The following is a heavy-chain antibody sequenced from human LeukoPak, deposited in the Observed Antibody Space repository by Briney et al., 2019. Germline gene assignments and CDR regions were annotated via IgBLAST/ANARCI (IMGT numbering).Heavy chain of an antibody. D-gene: IGHD3/OR15-3a*01. CDR2: ISKSSDYI. Sequence: GGSLRLSCAASGFTFSTYAMNWVRQAPGKGLEWVSSISKSSDYIKYADSVRGRFTISRDNAKNSLYLQMNSLRAEDTAVYYCARHLEKDFWTGIYKDYYYYYLDVWGKGTTVTVSS. CDR3: ARHLEKDFWTGIYKDYYYYYLDV. J-gene: IGHJ6*03. V-gene: IGHV3-21*01. CDR1: GFTFSTYA.